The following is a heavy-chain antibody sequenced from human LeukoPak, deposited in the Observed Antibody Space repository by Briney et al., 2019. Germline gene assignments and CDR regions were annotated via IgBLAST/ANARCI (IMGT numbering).Heavy chain of an antibody. V-gene: IGHV4-34*01. CDR3: ARGGRKSSSYGFRFGY. CDR2: INHSGST. Sequence: SETLSLTCAVYGGSFSGDYWSWIRQPPGKGLEWIGEINHSGSTNYNPSLKSRVTISVDTSKNQFSLKLSSVTAADTAVYYCARGGRKSSSYGFRFGYWGQGTLVTVSS. J-gene: IGHJ4*02. D-gene: IGHD5-18*01. CDR1: GGSFSGDY.